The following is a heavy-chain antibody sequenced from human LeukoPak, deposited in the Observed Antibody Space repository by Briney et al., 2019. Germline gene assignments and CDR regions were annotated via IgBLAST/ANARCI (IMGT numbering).Heavy chain of an antibody. CDR2: IGGSGDST. CDR1: GFSFSIYA. CDR3: AELVGYTYLY. D-gene: IGHD5-18*01. Sequence: PGGSLRLSCVASGFSFSIYAMSWVRQAPGKGLEWVSNIGGSGDSTYYADSVKDRFTISRDNSKNTLYLQMNSLRPEDTAVYYCAELVGYTYLYWGQETLVTVSS. V-gene: IGHV3-23*01. J-gene: IGHJ4*02.